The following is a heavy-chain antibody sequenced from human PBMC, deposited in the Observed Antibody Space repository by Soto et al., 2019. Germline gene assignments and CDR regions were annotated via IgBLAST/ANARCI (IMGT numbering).Heavy chain of an antibody. D-gene: IGHD2-15*01. Sequence: PGESLKISCKGSGYSFTSYWIGWVRQMPGKGLEWMGIIYPGDSDTRYSPSFQGQVTISADKSISTAYLQWSSLKASDTAMYYCARLVVFPHYYYGMDVWGQGTTVTVSS. CDR2: IYPGDSDT. J-gene: IGHJ6*02. CDR3: ARLVVFPHYYYGMDV. CDR1: GYSFTSYW. V-gene: IGHV5-51*01.